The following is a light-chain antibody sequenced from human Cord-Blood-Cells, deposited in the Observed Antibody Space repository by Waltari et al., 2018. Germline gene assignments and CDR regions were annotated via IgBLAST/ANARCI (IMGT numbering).Light chain of an antibody. CDR3: CSYAGSSTSWV. CDR2: EGS. CDR1: SSDVGRSNL. Sequence: QSALTQPASVSGSPGQSITISCPGTSSDVGRSNLVSWYQQHPGKAPKLMIYEGSKRPSGVSNRFSGSKSGNTASLTISGLQAEDEADYYCCSYAGSSTSWVFGGGTKLTVL. J-gene: IGLJ3*02. V-gene: IGLV2-23*01.